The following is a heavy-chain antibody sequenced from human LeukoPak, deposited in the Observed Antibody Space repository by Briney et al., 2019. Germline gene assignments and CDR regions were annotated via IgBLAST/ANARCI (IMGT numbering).Heavy chain of an antibody. J-gene: IGHJ3*02. CDR3: ARPLYSSSSGVAFDI. V-gene: IGHV5-51*01. CDR1: GYSFTSYW. Sequence: GESLKISCKGSGYSFTSYWIGWVRQMPGKGLEWMGMIYPDDSDTRYSPSFQGQVTISADKSINTAYLQWSSLKASDTAMYYCARPLYSSSSGVAFDIWGQGTMVTVSS. CDR2: IYPDDSDT. D-gene: IGHD6-6*01.